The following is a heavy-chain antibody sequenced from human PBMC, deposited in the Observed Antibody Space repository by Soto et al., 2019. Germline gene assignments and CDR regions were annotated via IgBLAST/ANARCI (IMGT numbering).Heavy chain of an antibody. CDR2: ILPFFGTA. V-gene: IGHV1-69*13. Sequence: QVHLVQSGAEVKKPGSSVKVSCKYSGGTFRTESINWVRQAPGQGPEWMGGILPFFGTADYAPRFQGRVTITAEGATTPANMNLGSRTPKATALYFWAGGLDSGGNPEALDVWGKGKRSPSLQ. D-gene: IGHD3-10*01. CDR1: GGTFRTES. J-gene: IGHJ3*01. CDR3: AGGLDSGGNPEALDV.